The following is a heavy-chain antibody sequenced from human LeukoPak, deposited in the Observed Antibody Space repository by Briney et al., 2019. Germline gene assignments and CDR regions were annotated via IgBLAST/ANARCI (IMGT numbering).Heavy chain of an antibody. Sequence: PGGSLRLSCAASGFTFSTYNMNWVRQAPGKGLEWVGRIKSNSDGGTTDYAAPVKGRFTISRDDSKHTVYLQMDSLKIEDTAVYYCSTLLHWGQGALVTVSS. J-gene: IGHJ4*02. CDR1: GFTFSTYN. CDR3: STLLH. V-gene: IGHV3-15*01. CDR2: IKSNSDGGTT.